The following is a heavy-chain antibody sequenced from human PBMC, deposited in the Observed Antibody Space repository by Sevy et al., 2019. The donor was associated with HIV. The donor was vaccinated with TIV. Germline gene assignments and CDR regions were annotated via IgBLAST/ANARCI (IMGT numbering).Heavy chain of an antibody. CDR2: IYWDDDK. Sequence: SGPTLVNPTQTLTLTCTFSGFSLSTSGVGVGWIRQPPGKALEWLALIYWDDDKRYSPSLKSRLTISKDTSKNQVVLTMTNMDPVETATYYCAHRGKQWRGDWFDPWGQGTLVTVSS. V-gene: IGHV2-5*02. J-gene: IGHJ5*02. CDR3: AHRGKQWRGDWFDP. CDR1: GFSLSTSGVG. D-gene: IGHD6-19*01.